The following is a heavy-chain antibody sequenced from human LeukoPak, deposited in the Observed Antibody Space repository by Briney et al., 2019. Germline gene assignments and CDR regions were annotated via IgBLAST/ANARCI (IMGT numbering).Heavy chain of an antibody. D-gene: IGHD7-27*01. CDR1: GYTFTGHY. J-gene: IGHJ4*02. CDR2: IHAGTGDT. V-gene: IGHV1-2*02. CDR3: ARDENWGPDY. Sequence: ATVKVSCKASGYTFTGHYMHWVRPAPGHGRWWMGWIHAGTGDTNYAQKFQGRFTMTRDTSISTLYMELNRLTSDDTAVYFCARDENWGPDYWGQGTLVTVSS.